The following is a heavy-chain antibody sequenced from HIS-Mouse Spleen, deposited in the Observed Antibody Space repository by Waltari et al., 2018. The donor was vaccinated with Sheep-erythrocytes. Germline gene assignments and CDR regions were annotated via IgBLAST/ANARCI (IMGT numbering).Heavy chain of an antibody. CDR2: IYHSGST. CDR3: ASQPNWGYWYFDL. J-gene: IGHJ2*01. Sequence: QVQLQESGPGLVKPSETLSLTCTVSGYSISSGYYWGWIRQPPGKGLVGIGSIYHSGSTHYDPSLKSRVTISVDTSKNQFSLKRSSVTAADTAVYYCASQPNWGYWYFDLWGRGTLVTVSS. V-gene: IGHV4-38-2*02. CDR1: GYSISSGYY. D-gene: IGHD7-27*01.